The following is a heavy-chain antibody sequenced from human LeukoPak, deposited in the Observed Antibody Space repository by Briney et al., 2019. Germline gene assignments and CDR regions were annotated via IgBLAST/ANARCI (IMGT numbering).Heavy chain of an antibody. Sequence: GGSLRLSCAASGFSFSSSWMHWVRQGPGKGLVWVSRIKSDGTNAYYADSVKGRFTISRDNAKNSLYLQMNSLRAEDTAVYYCARVVVVNLPPGGYFDYWGQGTLVTVSS. CDR1: GFSFSSSW. CDR2: IKSDGTNA. V-gene: IGHV3-74*01. D-gene: IGHD3-22*01. CDR3: ARVVVVNLPPGGYFDY. J-gene: IGHJ4*02.